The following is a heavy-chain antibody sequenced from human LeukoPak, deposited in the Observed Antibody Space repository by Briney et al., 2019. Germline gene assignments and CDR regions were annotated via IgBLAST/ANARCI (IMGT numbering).Heavy chain of an antibody. CDR2: ITTCGDT. V-gene: IGHV3-11*04. CDR1: GFTFSDHY. CDR3: ARGHWGLDV. J-gene: IGHJ6*04. D-gene: IGHD3-16*01. Sequence: PGGSLRLSCAAAGFTFSDHYMTWIRQAPGKGLEWVSYITTCGDTSYADSVKGRFTISRDNAKNSLYLQMNSLRVEDTGVLYCARGHWGLDVWGKGTTVTVSS.